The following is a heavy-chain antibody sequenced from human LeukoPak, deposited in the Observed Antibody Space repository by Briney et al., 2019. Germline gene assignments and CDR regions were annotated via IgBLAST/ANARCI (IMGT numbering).Heavy chain of an antibody. CDR1: GYSFTGYL. CDR2: INFNSGGT. Sequence: ASVQVSCKAFGYSFTGYLLHWVRQASGQGLEWMGFINFNSGGTNYEQKFQGRVTMTRDTSISTAYMELSRLRSDDTAVYYCARERAYDSSAYPDVWGQGTLVTVSP. J-gene: IGHJ4*02. D-gene: IGHD3-22*01. CDR3: ARERAYDSSAYPDV. V-gene: IGHV1-2*02.